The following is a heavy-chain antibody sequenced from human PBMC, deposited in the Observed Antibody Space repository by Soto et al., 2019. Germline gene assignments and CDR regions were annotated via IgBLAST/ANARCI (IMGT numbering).Heavy chain of an antibody. Sequence: VQLMESGGGSIQPGASLRLSCAASGLTVSSNYMSWVRQAPGKGLEWVSFIYTDGSTYYADSVKGRFTISRDNSKNTLYLQMNSLRAEDTAIYYCTTVGSSLGYWGQGTLVTVSS. CDR3: TTVGSSLGY. CDR2: IYTDGST. D-gene: IGHD6-6*01. CDR1: GLTVSSNY. V-gene: IGHV3-53*01. J-gene: IGHJ4*02.